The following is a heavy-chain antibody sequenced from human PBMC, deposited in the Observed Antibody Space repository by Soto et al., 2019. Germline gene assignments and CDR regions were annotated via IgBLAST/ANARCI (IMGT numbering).Heavy chain of an antibody. CDR2: ISSSSSYI. J-gene: IGHJ4*02. V-gene: IGHV3-21*01. CDR1: GFTFSSYS. Sequence: GGSLRLSCAASGFTFSSYSMNWVRQAPGKGLEWVSSISSSSSYIYYADSVKGRFTISRDNAKNSLYLQMNSLRAEDTAVYYCARVGRRESGIDYWGQGTLVTVSS. D-gene: IGHD1-26*01. CDR3: ARVGRRESGIDY.